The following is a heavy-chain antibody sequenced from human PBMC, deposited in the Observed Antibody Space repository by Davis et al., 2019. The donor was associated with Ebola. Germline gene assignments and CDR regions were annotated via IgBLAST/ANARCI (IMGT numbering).Heavy chain of an antibody. Sequence: ASVKVSCKASGYTFAAHYMHWVRQAPGQGLEWMGRINPNSGGTNYAQKFQGRVTMTRDTSISTAYMELSRLRSDDTAVYYCARTSIVGTTTTASDIWGQGTMATVSS. CDR2: INPNSGGT. CDR3: ARTSIVGTTTTASDI. D-gene: IGHD1-26*01. CDR1: GYTFAAHY. V-gene: IGHV1-2*06. J-gene: IGHJ3*02.